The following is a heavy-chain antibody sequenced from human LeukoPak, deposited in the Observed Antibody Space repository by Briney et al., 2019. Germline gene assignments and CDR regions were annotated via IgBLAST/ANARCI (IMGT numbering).Heavy chain of an antibody. Sequence: GGSLRLSCAVSGFTFSSYAMGWVRQAPGKGLEWVSAISGSGGSTYYADSVKGRFTISRDNSKNTLYLQMNSLRAEDTAVYFCAKGSSGSWGRLDYWGQGTLVTVSS. V-gene: IGHV3-23*01. D-gene: IGHD3-10*01. CDR3: AKGSSGSWGRLDY. CDR1: GFTFSSYA. CDR2: ISGSGGST. J-gene: IGHJ4*02.